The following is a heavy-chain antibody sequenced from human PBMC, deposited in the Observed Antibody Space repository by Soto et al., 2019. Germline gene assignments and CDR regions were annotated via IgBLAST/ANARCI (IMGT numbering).Heavy chain of an antibody. J-gene: IGHJ4*02. D-gene: IGHD6-19*01. Sequence: SETLSLTCTVSGGSVSSNSYSWGWIRQSPGKGLEWIATIYSSENRYYNPSLLSRVTISVDTSKNELSLRLTSVTAADTAVYYCVRREAVAGSQFDFWGQGTLVTVSS. CDR1: GGSVSSNSYS. V-gene: IGHV4-39*01. CDR3: VRREAVAGSQFDF. CDR2: IYSSENR.